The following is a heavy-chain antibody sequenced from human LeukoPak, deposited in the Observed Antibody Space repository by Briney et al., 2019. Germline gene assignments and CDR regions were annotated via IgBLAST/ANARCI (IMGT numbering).Heavy chain of an antibody. J-gene: IGHJ4*02. CDR1: GFTFSSYA. V-gene: IGHV3-64*01. Sequence: GGSLRLSCAASGFTFSSYAMHWVRQAPGKGLEYVSAISSNGGSTYYANSVKGRFTISRDNSKNTLYLQMGSLRAEDMAVYYCAREWRRYDILTGYYTPPDYWGQGTLVTVSS. D-gene: IGHD3-9*01. CDR2: ISSNGGST. CDR3: AREWRRYDILTGYYTPPDY.